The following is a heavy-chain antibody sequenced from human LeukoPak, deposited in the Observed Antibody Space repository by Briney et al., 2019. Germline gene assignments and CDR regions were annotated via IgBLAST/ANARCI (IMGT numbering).Heavy chain of an antibody. D-gene: IGHD2-2*01. J-gene: IGHJ5*02. CDR2: IIPIFGIA. V-gene: IGHV1-69*04. CDR1: GGTFSSYA. Sequence: SVKVSCKASGGTFSSYAISWVRQAPGQGLEWMGRIIPIFGIANYAQKFQGRVTITADKSTSTAYMELSSLRSEDTAVYYCARDRDIAVVPAAKGGWFDPWGQGTLVTVSS. CDR3: ARDRDIAVVPAAKGGWFDP.